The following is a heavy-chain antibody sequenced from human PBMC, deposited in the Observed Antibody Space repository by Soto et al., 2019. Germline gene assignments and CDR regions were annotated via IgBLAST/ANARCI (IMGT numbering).Heavy chain of an antibody. CDR1: GGTFSSYA. D-gene: IGHD3-3*01. CDR2: IIPIFGTT. Sequence: VQLVQSGAEIKKPGSSVKVSCKASGGTFSSYAINWVRQAPGQGLEWMGGIIPIFGTTNYAQKFQGRVTITADKSTSTAYMELSSLRSEDTAVYYCARVRFLEWLDYYYYYAMDVWGQGTTVTVSS. V-gene: IGHV1-69*06. CDR3: ARVRFLEWLDYYYYYAMDV. J-gene: IGHJ6*02.